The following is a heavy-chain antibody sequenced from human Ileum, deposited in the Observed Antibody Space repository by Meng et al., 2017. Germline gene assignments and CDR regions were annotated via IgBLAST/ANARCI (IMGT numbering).Heavy chain of an antibody. V-gene: IGHV4-59*01. CDR1: GGSTSSYY. D-gene: IGHD4-11*01. J-gene: IGHJ6*02. Sequence: GSLRLSCTVSGGSTSSYYWSWIRQPPGKGLEWIGYMYNSGSTNYNPSLKSRVTISVDTSKNQFSLKLSSVTAADTAVYYCARAQQFYTVTTWGYGMDVWGQATTVTVSS. CDR2: MYNSGST. CDR3: ARAQQFYTVTTWGYGMDV.